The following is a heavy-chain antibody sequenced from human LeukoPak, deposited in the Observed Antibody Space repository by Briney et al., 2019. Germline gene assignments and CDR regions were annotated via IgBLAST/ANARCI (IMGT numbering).Heavy chain of an antibody. J-gene: IGHJ4*02. Sequence: GGSLRLSCAASGFTFSNAWMSWVRQAPGKGLEWVGRIKSKTDGGTTDYAAPVKGRFTISRDDSKDTLYLQMNSLKTEDTAVYYCTTAWGDGYNFNWGQGTLVTVSS. CDR1: GFTFSNAW. V-gene: IGHV3-15*01. CDR3: TTAWGDGYNFN. D-gene: IGHD5-24*01. CDR2: IKSKTDGGTT.